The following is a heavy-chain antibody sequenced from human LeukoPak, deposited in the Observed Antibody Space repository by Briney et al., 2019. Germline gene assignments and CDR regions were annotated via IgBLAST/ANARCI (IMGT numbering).Heavy chain of an antibody. CDR3: ARFRSDRAPRGFDP. V-gene: IGHV1-8*03. Sequence: ASVKVSCKASGYTFTSYDINRVRQATGQGLEWMGWMNPNSGNTGYAQKFQGRVTITRNTSISTAYMELSSLRSEDTAVYYCARFRSDRAPRGFDPWGQGTLVTVSS. CDR2: MNPNSGNT. D-gene: IGHD3-10*01. CDR1: GYTFTSYD. J-gene: IGHJ5*02.